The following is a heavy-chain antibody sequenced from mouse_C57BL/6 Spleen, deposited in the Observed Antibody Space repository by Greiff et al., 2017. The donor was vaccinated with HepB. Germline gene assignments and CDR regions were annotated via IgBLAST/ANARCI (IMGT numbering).Heavy chain of an antibody. CDR2: IYPGDGDT. V-gene: IGHV1-82*01. CDR3: ARRGDYDAFDC. Sequence: QVQLQQSGPELVKPGASVKISCKASGYAFSSSWMNWVKQRPGKGLEWIGRIYPGDGDTNYNGKFKGKATLTADKSSSTAYMQLSSLTSEDSAVYFCARRGDYDAFDCWGQGTTLTVSS. J-gene: IGHJ2*01. D-gene: IGHD2-4*01. CDR1: GYAFSSSW.